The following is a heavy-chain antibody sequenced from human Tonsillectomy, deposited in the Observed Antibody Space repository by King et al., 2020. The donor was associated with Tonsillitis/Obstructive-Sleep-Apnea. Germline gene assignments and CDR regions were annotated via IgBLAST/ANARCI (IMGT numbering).Heavy chain of an antibody. CDR2: INHSGST. CDR1: GGSFSGYY. J-gene: IGHJ5*02. D-gene: IGHD5/OR15-5a*01. CDR3: SRGGDSNWFDP. V-gene: IGHV4-34*01. Sequence: VQLQQWGAGLLKPSETLSLTCAVYGGSFSGYYWSWIRQPPGKGLEWIGEINHSGSTNYNPSLKSRVTISVDTSKNQFSLKLSSVTAADTGVYYCSRGGDSNWFDPWGQGTLVTVSS.